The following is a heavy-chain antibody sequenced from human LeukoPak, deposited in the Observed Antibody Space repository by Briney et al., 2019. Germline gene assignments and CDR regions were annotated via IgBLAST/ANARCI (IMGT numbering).Heavy chain of an antibody. CDR1: GGSISSYY. Sequence: PSQTLSLTCTVSGGSISSYYWSWLRQPPGKGLEGIGYIYYSGSTDYNPSLKSRVTISVDTSKNQFSLKLSSVTAADTAVYYCARSLSSSWYNWFDPCGQGTLVTVSS. J-gene: IGHJ5*02. V-gene: IGHV4-59*01. D-gene: IGHD6-13*01. CDR2: IYYSGST. CDR3: ARSLSSSWYNWFDP.